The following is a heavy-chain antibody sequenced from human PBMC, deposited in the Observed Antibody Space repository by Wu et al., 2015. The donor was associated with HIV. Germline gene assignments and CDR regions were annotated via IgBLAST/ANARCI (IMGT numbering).Heavy chain of an antibody. CDR2: IVPLFDAP. J-gene: IGHJ4*02. CDR3: ARGHYYDTSSSPLY. CDR1: GGTFSRYA. Sequence: QVQLVQSGAEVKKPGSSVKVSCKPSGGTFSRYAFSWVRQAPGHGLEWMGRIVPLFDAPNHAQKFQGRLAITADGSTTTAYMELSNLRSDDTATYYCARGHYYDTSSSPLYWGQGTPVTVSS. V-gene: IGHV1-69*13. D-gene: IGHD3-16*01.